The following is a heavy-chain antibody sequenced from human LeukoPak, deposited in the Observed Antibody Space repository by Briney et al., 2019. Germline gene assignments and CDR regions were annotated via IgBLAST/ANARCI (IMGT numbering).Heavy chain of an antibody. V-gene: IGHV4-34*01. Sequence: PSETLSLTCTVSGGSISSYYWSWIRQPPGKGLEWIGEINHSGSTNYNPSLKSRVTISVDTSKNQFSLKLSSVTAADMAVYNCARGLGYCSSTSCYRKPYDFWSGYHYWGQGTLVTVSS. CDR3: ARGLGYCSSTSCYRKPYDFWSGYHY. J-gene: IGHJ4*02. CDR2: INHSGST. D-gene: IGHD2-2*02. CDR1: GGSISSYY.